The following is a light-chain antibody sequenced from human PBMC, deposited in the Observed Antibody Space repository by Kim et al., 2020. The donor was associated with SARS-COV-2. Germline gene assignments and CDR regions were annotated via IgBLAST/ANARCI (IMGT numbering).Light chain of an antibody. J-gene: IGLJ1*01. CDR2: EVN. V-gene: IGLV2-8*01. Sequence: QSVAISCTGTSSDIGAYKYVSWYQQHPGKAPKLMLYEVNRRPSGVPDRFSGSKSVNTASLTVSGLQAEDEADYYCTSYAGSNNLDVFGTGTKVTVL. CDR3: TSYAGSNNLDV. CDR1: SSDIGAYKY.